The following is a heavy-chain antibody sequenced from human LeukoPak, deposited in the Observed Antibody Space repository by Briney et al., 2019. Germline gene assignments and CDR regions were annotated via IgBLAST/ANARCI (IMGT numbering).Heavy chain of an antibody. Sequence: SETLSLTCTVSGGSISSGDYYWSWIRQPPGKGLEWIGYIYYSGSTYYNPSLKSRVTISVDTSKNQFSLKLSSVTAADTAVYYCARVAVTGENWFDPWGQGTLVTVSS. CDR1: GGSISSGDYY. J-gene: IGHJ5*02. CDR2: IYYSGST. D-gene: IGHD3-9*01. CDR3: ARVAVTGENWFDP. V-gene: IGHV4-30-4*01.